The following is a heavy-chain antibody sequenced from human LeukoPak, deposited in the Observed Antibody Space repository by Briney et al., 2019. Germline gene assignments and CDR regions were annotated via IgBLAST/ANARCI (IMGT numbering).Heavy chain of an antibody. J-gene: IGHJ3*02. D-gene: IGHD3-9*01. V-gene: IGHV3-23*01. CDR2: IRACSGIT. CDR3: ARDDDYHDLLTAYAFDI. CDR1: GFIFSDYA. Sequence: GGSLRLSCAASGFIFSDYAMSWVRQAPGKGLEWVSDIRACSGITYYADSVKGRFTISRDNAKNTLYLQMNSLRADDTAVYYCARDDDYHDLLTAYAFDIWGQGTMVTVSS.